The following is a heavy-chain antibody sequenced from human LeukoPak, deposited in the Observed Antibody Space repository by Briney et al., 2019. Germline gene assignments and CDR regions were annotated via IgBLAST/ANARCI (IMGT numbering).Heavy chain of an antibody. D-gene: IGHD2-2*01. V-gene: IGHV3-21*01. CDR1: GFTFSNYS. CDR3: ARQDCSSTSCYDTTRDAFDI. J-gene: IGHJ3*02. CDR2: ISSSSSYI. Sequence: GGSLRLSCAASGFTFSNYSMNWVRQAPGKGLEWVSSISSSSSYIYYADSVKGRFTISRDNAKNSLYLQMNSLRAEDTAVYYCARQDCSSTSCYDTTRDAFDIWGQGTMVTVSS.